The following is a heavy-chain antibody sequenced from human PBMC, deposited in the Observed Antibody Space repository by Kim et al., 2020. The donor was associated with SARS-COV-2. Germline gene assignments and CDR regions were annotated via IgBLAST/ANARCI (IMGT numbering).Heavy chain of an antibody. J-gene: IGHJ4*02. V-gene: IGHV3-30*04. CDR2: IAYDASHI. Sequence: GGSLRLSCAASGFSFSSHALHWVRQAPGKGLEWVALIAYDASHISYSDSVKGRFIISRDNVKSTLYLQMDSLRPEDTAVYYCVAEIGSRGFDHWGQGTL. D-gene: IGHD3-10*01. CDR3: VAEIGSRGFDH. CDR1: GFSFSSHA.